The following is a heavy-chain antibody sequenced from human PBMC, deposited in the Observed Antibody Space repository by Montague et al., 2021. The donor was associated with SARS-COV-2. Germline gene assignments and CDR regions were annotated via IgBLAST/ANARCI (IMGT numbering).Heavy chain of an antibody. CDR2: MYYSGST. CDR3: ATGLRFLAWLLLSWFDP. V-gene: IGHV4-39*01. J-gene: IGHJ5*02. CDR1: GGSISSSSYY. Sequence: SETLSLTCTVSGGSISSSSYYWGWIRQPPGKGLEWIGSMYYSGSTYYNPSLKSRVTISVDTSKNHFSLRLSSVTAADTAVYYCATGLRFLAWLLLSWFDPWGQGTLVTVSS. D-gene: IGHD3-3*01.